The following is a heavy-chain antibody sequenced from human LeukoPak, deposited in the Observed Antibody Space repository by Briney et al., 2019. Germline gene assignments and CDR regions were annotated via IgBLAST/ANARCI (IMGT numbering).Heavy chain of an antibody. CDR1: GFTFSSYA. CDR2: ISYDGSNK. J-gene: IGHJ3*02. V-gene: IGHV3-30-3*01. CDR3: AKDQTAPYDVFDI. Sequence: GGSLRLSCAASGFTFSSYAMHWVRQAPGKGLEWVAVISYDGSNKYYADSVKGRFTISRDNSKNTLYLQMNSLRAEDTAVYYCAKDQTAPYDVFDIWGQGTMVTVSS.